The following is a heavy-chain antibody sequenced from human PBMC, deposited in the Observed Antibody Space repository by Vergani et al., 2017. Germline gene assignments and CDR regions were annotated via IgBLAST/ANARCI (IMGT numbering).Heavy chain of an antibody. CDR3: AIDVVATIRGWFDP. V-gene: IGHV3-11*01. D-gene: IGHD5-12*01. J-gene: IGHJ5*02. Sequence: QVQLVESGGGLVKPGGSLRLSCAASGFTFSDYYMSWIRQAPGKGLEWVSYISSSGSTIYYADSVQGRFTISRDNAKNSLYLQMNSLRAEDTAGYYCAIDVVATIRGWFDPWGQGTLVSVSS. CDR1: GFTFSDYY. CDR2: ISSSGSTI.